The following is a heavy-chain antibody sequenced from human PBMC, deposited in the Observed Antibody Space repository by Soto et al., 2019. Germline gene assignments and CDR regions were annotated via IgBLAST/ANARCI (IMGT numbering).Heavy chain of an antibody. V-gene: IGHV1-2*02. CDR3: ARASTIFGVVTGGYYYYGMDV. D-gene: IGHD3-3*01. Sequence: AASVKVSCKASGYTFTGYYMHWVRQAPGQGLAWMGWINPNSGGTNYAQKFQGRVTMTRDTSISTAYMELSRLRSDDTAVYYCARASTIFGVVTGGYYYYGMDVWGQGTTVTVSS. CDR2: INPNSGGT. J-gene: IGHJ6*02. CDR1: GYTFTGYY.